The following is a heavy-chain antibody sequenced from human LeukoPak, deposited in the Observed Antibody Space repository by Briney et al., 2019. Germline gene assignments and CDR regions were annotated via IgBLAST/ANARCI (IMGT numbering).Heavy chain of an antibody. CDR3: ARGPPEYDFWSGYYEH. CDR1: GGTFSSYA. D-gene: IGHD3-3*01. V-gene: IGHV1-69*05. Sequence: ASVKVSCKASGGTFSSYAISWVRQAPGQGLEWMGGIIPIFGTANYAQKFQGRVTITTDESTSTAYMELSSLRSEDTAVYYCARGPPEYDFWSGYYEHWGQGTLVTVSS. CDR2: IIPIFGTA. J-gene: IGHJ4*02.